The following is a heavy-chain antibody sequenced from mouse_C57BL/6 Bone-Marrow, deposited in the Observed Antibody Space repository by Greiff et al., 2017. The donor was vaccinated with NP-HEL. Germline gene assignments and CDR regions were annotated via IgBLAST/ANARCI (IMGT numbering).Heavy chain of an antibody. D-gene: IGHD2-2*01. CDR1: GYAFSSSW. J-gene: IGHJ2*01. Sequence: VQLQQSGPELVKPGASVKISCKASGYAFSSSWMNWVKQRPGKGLEWIGRIYPGDGDTNYNGTFKGKATLTADKSSSTAYMQLSSLTSEDSAVYFCARSLYYGYDVFLDYWGQGTTLTVSS. CDR2: IYPGDGDT. V-gene: IGHV1-82*01. CDR3: ARSLYYGYDVFLDY.